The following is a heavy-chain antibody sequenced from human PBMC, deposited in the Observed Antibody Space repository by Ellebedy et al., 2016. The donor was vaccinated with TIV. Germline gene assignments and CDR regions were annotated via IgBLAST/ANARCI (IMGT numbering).Heavy chain of an antibody. CDR3: AGDRMYYYDSSGSYSYYAMDV. J-gene: IGHJ6*02. Sequence: SETLSLTXSVSGVSITNYYWSWIRLPPGKGLEWIGFVHYRGSSNYNPSLKRRATISLDTSKKQFSLTVSSVTAEDTAVYYCAGDRMYYYDSSGSYSYYAMDVWGQGTTVTVSS. CDR2: VHYRGSS. CDR1: GVSITNYY. V-gene: IGHV4-59*01. D-gene: IGHD3-22*01.